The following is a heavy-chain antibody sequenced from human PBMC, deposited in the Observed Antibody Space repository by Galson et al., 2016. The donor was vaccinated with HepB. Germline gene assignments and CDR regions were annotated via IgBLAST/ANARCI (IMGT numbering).Heavy chain of an antibody. J-gene: IGHJ4*02. CDR2: IYWDDEK. CDR1: GFSLTTNGES. Sequence: PALVTPTQTLTLTCTFSGFSLTTNGESVGWIRQPPGKGLEWLALIYWDDEKRYSSSLHGRLTVTKDTSKNEVVLTLTNMDPVDTGTYFCVHRRRSLNWYFFDSWGQGALVTVSS. CDR3: VHRRRSLNWYFFDS. V-gene: IGHV2-5*02.